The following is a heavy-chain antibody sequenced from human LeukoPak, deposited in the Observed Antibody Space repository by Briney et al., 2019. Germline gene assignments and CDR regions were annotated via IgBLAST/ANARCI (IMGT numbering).Heavy chain of an antibody. V-gene: IGHV4-34*01. Sequence: PGGSLRLSCAASGFTFSRYNMNWIRQPPGKGLEWIGEINHSGSTNYSPSLKSRVTISVDTSKNQFSLKLSSVTAADTAVYYCARLRTVVTDPYWSVWGIGTTVTISS. CDR2: INHSGST. CDR1: GFTFSRYN. CDR3: ARLRTVVTDPYWSV. J-gene: IGHJ6*04. D-gene: IGHD4-23*01.